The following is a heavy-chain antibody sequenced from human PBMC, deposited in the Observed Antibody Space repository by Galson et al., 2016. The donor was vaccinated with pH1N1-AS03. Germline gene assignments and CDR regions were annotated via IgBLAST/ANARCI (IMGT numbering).Heavy chain of an antibody. D-gene: IGHD2-15*01. CDR3: GRHLRSSYSMDV. CDR1: GGSISSYY. J-gene: IGHJ6*02. V-gene: IGHV4-59*08. CDR2: IYYNGDT. Sequence: ETLSLTCTVSGGSISSYYWSWFRQPPGKGLEWIGQIYYNGDTLYNPSLRGRVTISLDTSMTQFSLRLSSVPAADTAVYYCGRHLRSSYSMDVWGQGTTVTVSS.